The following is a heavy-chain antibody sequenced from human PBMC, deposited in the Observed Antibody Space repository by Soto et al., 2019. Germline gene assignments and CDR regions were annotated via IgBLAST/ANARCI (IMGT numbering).Heavy chain of an antibody. Sequence: GASVKVSCKASGGTFTNQAVSWVRQTPGQGLEWIGGVIPVFGTTDSARRFQGRVTISADQSTSTAFMELSSLRSEDTAVYYCCLSPYISGWYPSWGQGTLVTVSS. CDR2: VIPVFGTT. J-gene: IGHJ5*02. V-gene: IGHV1-69*13. CDR3: CLSPYISGWYPS. CDR1: GGTFTNQA. D-gene: IGHD6-19*01.